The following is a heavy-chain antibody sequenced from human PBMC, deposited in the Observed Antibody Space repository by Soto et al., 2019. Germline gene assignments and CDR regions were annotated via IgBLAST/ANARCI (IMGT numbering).Heavy chain of an antibody. CDR2: IIHSEST. CDR3: ARQRPTDGRWEFANYYGMDV. V-gene: IGHV4-34*12. CDR1: GGSFSAYY. J-gene: IGHJ6*02. Sequence: SETLSLTCAVYGGSFSAYYWSWVRQPPGKGLEWIGEIIHSESTKYNPSLKSRVTISVDTTKNQFSLKLSSVTAADTAVYYCARQRPTDGRWEFANYYGMDVWGQGTPVTVSS. D-gene: IGHD1-26*01.